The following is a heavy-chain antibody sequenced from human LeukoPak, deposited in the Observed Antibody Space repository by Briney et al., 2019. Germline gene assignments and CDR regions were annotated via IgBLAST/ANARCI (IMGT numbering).Heavy chain of an antibody. J-gene: IGHJ4*02. CDR2: SNSDGSST. CDR1: GFTFSSYW. D-gene: IGHD6-19*01. V-gene: IGHV3-74*01. CDR3: TIDLMTGFSSGWHFAY. Sequence: PGGSLRLSCAASGFTFSSYWMHWVRQAPGKGLVWVSRSNSDGSSTTYADSVKGRFTISRDNAKNTLYLQMNSLRAEDTAVYYCTIDLMTGFSSGWHFAYWGQGTLVTVSS.